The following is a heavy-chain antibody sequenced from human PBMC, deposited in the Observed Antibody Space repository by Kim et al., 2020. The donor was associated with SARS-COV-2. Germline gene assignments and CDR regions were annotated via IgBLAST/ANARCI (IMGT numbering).Heavy chain of an antibody. D-gene: IGHD3-3*01. CDR1: GFTFGDYA. CDR3: TRDAGRVRLYDFWSGPDAFDI. V-gene: IGHV3-49*03. J-gene: IGHJ3*02. CDR2: IRSKAYGGTT. Sequence: GGSLRLSCTASGFTFGDYAMSWFRQAPGKGLEWVGFIRSKAYGGTTEYAASVKCRFTISRDDSKSIAYLQMNSLKTEDTAVYYCTRDAGRVRLYDFWSGPDAFDIWGQGTMVTVSS.